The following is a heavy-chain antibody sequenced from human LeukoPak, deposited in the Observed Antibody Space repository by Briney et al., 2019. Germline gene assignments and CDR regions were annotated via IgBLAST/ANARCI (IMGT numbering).Heavy chain of an antibody. Sequence: GGSLRLSCAASGFTFSSYAMSWVRQAPGKGLEWVSAISGSGGSTYYTDSVKGRFTISRDNSKNTLYLQMNSLRAEDTAVYYCAKRRSIAAAGTQIDYWGQGTLVTVSS. J-gene: IGHJ4*02. CDR3: AKRRSIAAAGTQIDY. CDR2: ISGSGGST. D-gene: IGHD6-13*01. CDR1: GFTFSSYA. V-gene: IGHV3-23*01.